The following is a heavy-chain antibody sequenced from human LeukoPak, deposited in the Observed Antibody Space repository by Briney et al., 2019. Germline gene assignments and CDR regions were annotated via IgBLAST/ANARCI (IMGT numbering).Heavy chain of an antibody. Sequence: GGSLRLSCAASGFTFSSYSMNWACQAPGKGLEWVSSISSSSSYIYYADSVKGRFTISRDNAKNSLYLQMNSLRAEDTAVYYCARGRGQLNYYYMDVWGKGTTVTVSS. CDR2: ISSSSSYI. D-gene: IGHD5-18*01. CDR3: ARGRGQLNYYYMDV. CDR1: GFTFSSYS. J-gene: IGHJ6*03. V-gene: IGHV3-21*01.